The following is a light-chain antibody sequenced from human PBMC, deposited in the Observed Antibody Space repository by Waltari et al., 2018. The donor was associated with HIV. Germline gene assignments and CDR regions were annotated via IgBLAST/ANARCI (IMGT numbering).Light chain of an antibody. V-gene: IGKV1D-12*01. CDR3: QQTNSFPRT. J-gene: IGKJ1*01. CDR1: QAIGRS. CDR2: AAS. Sequence: EIQMTQSQSSVSASVGDRVTIPCRASQAIGRSLALYQQKPGKAPKFLIYAASYLQSGVPSKFSGSVSGPHFTCTICSLEPEDFATYYCQQTNSFPRTFGQGTKVEI.